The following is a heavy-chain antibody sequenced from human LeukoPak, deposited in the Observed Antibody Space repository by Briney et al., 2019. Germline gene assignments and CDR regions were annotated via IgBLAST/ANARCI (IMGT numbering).Heavy chain of an antibody. CDR1: GGSFSGYY. Sequence: SETLSLTCAVYGGSFSGYYWSWIRQPPGKGLEWIGEINHSGSTNYNPSLKSRVTISVDASKNQFSLKLSSVTAADTAVYYCARGTRNFDYWGQGTLVTVSS. CDR3: ARGTRNFDY. CDR2: INHSGST. J-gene: IGHJ4*02. D-gene: IGHD1-14*01. V-gene: IGHV4-34*01.